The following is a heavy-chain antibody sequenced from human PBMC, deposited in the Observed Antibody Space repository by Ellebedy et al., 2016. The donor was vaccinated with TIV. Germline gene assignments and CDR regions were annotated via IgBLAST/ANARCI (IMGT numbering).Heavy chain of an antibody. V-gene: IGHV3-13*01. CDR1: GFTFSHYD. J-gene: IGHJ4*02. CDR2: IGAAGDT. D-gene: IGHD1-14*01. CDR3: ARATAGFDY. Sequence: GESLKISCVASGFTFSHYDMHWVRQGSGNGLEWVSSIGAAGDTYYAGFVKGRVAISRENAKNSLYLQLNNVRVGDTAVYYCARATAGFDYWGQGTLVTVSS.